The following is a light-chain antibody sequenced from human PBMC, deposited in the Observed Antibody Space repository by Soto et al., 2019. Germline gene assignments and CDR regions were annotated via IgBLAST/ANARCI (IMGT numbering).Light chain of an antibody. V-gene: IGKV1-9*01. J-gene: IGKJ1*01. Sequence: DIQLTQSPSFLSASVGDRVTITCRASQGISSYLAWYQQKPGKAPKLLIYAASTLQSGGPSRFSGSGYGTEFTLTISSLQPEDFATYYCQQLNSYPRTFGQGTKVEIK. CDR2: AAS. CDR1: QGISSY. CDR3: QQLNSYPRT.